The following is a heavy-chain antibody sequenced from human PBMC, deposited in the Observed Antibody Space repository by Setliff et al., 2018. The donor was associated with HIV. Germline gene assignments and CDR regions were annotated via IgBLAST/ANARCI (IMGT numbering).Heavy chain of an antibody. J-gene: IGHJ3*02. CDR3: ARGGLYYDSSDKGDAFDI. Sequence: GGSLRLSCAASGFTFSNYDMHWVRQPTGKGLEWVSAIGTSGDTYYPGSVKGRFTISRENAKNSLYLRMSSLRAGDTAVYYCARGGLYYDSSDKGDAFDIWGQGTMVTVSS. CDR2: IGTSGDT. D-gene: IGHD3-22*01. CDR1: GFTFSNYD. V-gene: IGHV3-13*01.